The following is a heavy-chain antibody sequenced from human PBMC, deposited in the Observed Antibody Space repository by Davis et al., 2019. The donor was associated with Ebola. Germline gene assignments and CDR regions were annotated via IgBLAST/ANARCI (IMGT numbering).Heavy chain of an antibody. CDR1: GFIFRNFG. Sequence: GESLKISCAASGFIFRNFGIHWVRQAPGGGLEWVAVMSYDGSNQYYRESVKGRFTISRDTSKNTLYLQMNGLRVEDTAVYYCAKAVGAAQRAYFDDWGRGTLVTVSS. J-gene: IGHJ4*02. CDR2: MSYDGSNQ. V-gene: IGHV3-30*18. D-gene: IGHD1-26*01. CDR3: AKAVGAAQRAYFDD.